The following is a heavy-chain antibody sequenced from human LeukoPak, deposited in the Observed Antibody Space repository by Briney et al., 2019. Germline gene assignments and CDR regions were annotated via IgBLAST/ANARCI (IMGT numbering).Heavy chain of an antibody. J-gene: IGHJ6*02. CDR3: AREPMYCGGDCYFYYYYYGMDV. CDR1: GFTFSSYG. D-gene: IGHD2-21*02. V-gene: IGHV3-33*01. Sequence: SLRLSCAASGFTFSSYGMHWVRQAPGKGLEWVAVIWYDGSNKYYADSVKGRFTISRDNSKNTLYLQMNSLRAEDTAVYYCAREPMYCGGDCYFYYYYYGMDVWGQGTTVTVSS. CDR2: IWYDGSNK.